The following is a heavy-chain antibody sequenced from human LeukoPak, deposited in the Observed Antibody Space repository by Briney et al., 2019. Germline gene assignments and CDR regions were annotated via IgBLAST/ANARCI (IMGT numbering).Heavy chain of an antibody. CDR3: TKAVVSSGSSAFDI. CDR1: GFTFSSYA. V-gene: IGHV3-30*18. CDR2: ISNDRSNI. Sequence: GGSLRLSCAASGFTFSSYAMHWVRQAPGKGLEWVSDISNDRSNIYYADSVKGRFTISRDNSKNTLYLQMNSLRAEDTAVYYCTKAVVSSGSSAFDIWGQGTMVTVSS. J-gene: IGHJ3*02. D-gene: IGHD3-10*01.